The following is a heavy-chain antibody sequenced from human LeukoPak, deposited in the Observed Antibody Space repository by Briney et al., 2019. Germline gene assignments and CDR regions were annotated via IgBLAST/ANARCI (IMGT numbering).Heavy chain of an antibody. D-gene: IGHD2-2*01. CDR2: INPSGGST. CDR1: GHTFTSYY. J-gene: IGHJ3*02. V-gene: IGHV1-46*01. CDR3: ARVSSDCSSTSCYVYDAFDI. Sequence: ASVTLSCKASGHTFTSYYMQWVRHAPGQGLEWMGLINPSGGSTSYAQKCKGRVTMTRDTSTSTVYMELSSLRSEDIAVYYCARVSSDCSSTSCYVYDAFDIWGQGTMVTVSS.